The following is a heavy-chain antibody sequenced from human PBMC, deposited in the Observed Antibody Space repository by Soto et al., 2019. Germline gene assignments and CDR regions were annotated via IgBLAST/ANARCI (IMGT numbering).Heavy chain of an antibody. CDR2: IWYDGSNK. V-gene: IGHV3-33*01. CDR1: GFTFTSYG. Sequence: QMHLVESGGGVVQPGRSLTLSCVASGFTFTSYGIHWVRQAPGKGLEWVAVIWYDGSNKYYGDSVKGRFSISRDNSKNTVYLQMNSLRAEDTAFYYCARDRRFLERLDYWGPGTLVSVSS. J-gene: IGHJ4*02. D-gene: IGHD3-3*01. CDR3: ARDRRFLERLDY.